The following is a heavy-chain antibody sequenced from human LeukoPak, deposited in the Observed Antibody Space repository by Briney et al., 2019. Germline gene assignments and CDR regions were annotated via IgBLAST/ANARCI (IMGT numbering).Heavy chain of an antibody. CDR3: ARGPAVSLYGMDV. Sequence: ASVTVSCKASGGTFSSYAITWVRQAPGQGLEWMGGIIPILGTANYGQKFQGRVTITADESTNTAYMELSSLRSEDTAVYYCARGPAVSLYGMDVWGQGTTVTVSS. CDR2: IIPILGTA. D-gene: IGHD3-16*02. J-gene: IGHJ6*02. V-gene: IGHV1-69*13. CDR1: GGTFSSYA.